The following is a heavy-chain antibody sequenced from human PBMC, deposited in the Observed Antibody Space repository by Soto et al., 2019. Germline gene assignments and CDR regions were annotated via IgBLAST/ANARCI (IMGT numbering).Heavy chain of an antibody. D-gene: IGHD3-10*01. V-gene: IGHV3-15*07. J-gene: IGHJ4*02. CDR2: IRSKTDGGTI. CDR1: GFSFSGAW. CDR3: ARDFLVRPGSGSSYYFDY. Sequence: GGSLRLSCAASGFSFSGAWMNWVRQAPGKGLEWVGRIRSKTDGGTIDYAAPVKGRFTISRDDSKNTLYLQMNSLKTEDTALYYCARDFLVRPGSGSSYYFDYWGQGTLVTVSS.